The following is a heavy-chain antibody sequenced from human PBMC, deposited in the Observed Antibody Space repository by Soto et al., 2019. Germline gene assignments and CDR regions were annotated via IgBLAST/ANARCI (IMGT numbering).Heavy chain of an antibody. V-gene: IGHV4-31*03. CDR3: AKSRFLEGYYYYYMDV. CDR1: GGSISSGGYY. Sequence: PSETLSLTCTVSGGSISSGGYYWSWIRQHPGKGLEWIGYIYYSGGTYYNPSLKSRVTISVDTSKNQFSLKLSSVTAADTAVYYCAKSRFLEGYYYYYMDVWGKGTTVTVSS. CDR2: IYYSGGT. J-gene: IGHJ6*03. D-gene: IGHD3-3*01.